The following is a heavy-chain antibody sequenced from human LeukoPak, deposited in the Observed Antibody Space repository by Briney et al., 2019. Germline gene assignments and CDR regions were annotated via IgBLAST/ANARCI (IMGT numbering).Heavy chain of an antibody. D-gene: IGHD6-6*01. V-gene: IGHV3-74*01. J-gene: IGHJ3*02. CDR2: IKSDGSST. Sequence: EGSLRLSCAASGFTFSSYSMNWVRQAPGKGLVWVSRIKSDGSSTSYADSVKGRFTISRDNAKNTLYLQMNSLRAEDTAVYYCARRSAARDAFDIWGQGTMVTVSS. CDR1: GFTFSSYS. CDR3: ARRSAARDAFDI.